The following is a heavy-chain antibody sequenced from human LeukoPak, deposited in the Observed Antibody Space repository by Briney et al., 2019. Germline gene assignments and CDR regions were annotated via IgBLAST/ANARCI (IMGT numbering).Heavy chain of an antibody. Sequence: GESLKISCKGSGYSFTSYWIGWVRQMPGKGLEWMGIIYPGDSDTRYSPSFQGQVTISADKSISTAYLQWSSLKASDTAMYYCARQTPPSSSWYNIGIGKNWFDPWGQGTLVTVSS. CDR1: GYSFTSYW. CDR3: ARQTPPSSSWYNIGIGKNWFDP. D-gene: IGHD6-13*01. CDR2: IYPGDSDT. J-gene: IGHJ5*02. V-gene: IGHV5-51*01.